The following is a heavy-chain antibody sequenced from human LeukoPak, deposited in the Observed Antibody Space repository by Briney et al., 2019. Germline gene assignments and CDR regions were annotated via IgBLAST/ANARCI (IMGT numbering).Heavy chain of an antibody. CDR3: ARVGDHFHWNLDL. V-gene: IGHV3-53*01. CDR2: IYSGGTT. CDR1: GGSISSSSYY. D-gene: IGHD3-3*02. Sequence: ETLSLTCTVSGGSISSSSYYWGWVRQAPGKGLEWVSIIYSGGTTYYADSVKGRFTISRDTSKNTLSLQMNSLRAENTAVYFCARVGDHFHWNLDLWGRGTLVTVSS. J-gene: IGHJ2*01.